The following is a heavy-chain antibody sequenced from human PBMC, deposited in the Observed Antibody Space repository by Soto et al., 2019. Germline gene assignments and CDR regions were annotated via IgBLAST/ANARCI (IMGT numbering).Heavy chain of an antibody. J-gene: IGHJ5*02. D-gene: IGHD1-1*01. V-gene: IGHV1-18*01. CDR1: GYTFTSYG. Sequence: ASVKVSCKASGYTFTSYGISWVRQAPGQGLEWMGWISAYNGNTNYAQKLQGRVTMTTDTSTSTAYMELRSLRSDDTAVYYCARVGPPVQLERRGVDNWFDPWGQGTLVTVSS. CDR2: ISAYNGNT. CDR3: ARVGPPVQLERRGVDNWFDP.